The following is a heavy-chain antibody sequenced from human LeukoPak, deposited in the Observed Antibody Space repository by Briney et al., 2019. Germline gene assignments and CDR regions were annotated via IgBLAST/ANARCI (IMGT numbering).Heavy chain of an antibody. CDR3: ARLKFYDSTGYSPGHYMDV. D-gene: IGHD3-22*01. CDR2: LYPGVST. V-gene: IGHV4-4*07. J-gene: IGHJ6*03. CDR1: GGPIYSYY. Sequence: PSETLSLTCIVSGGPIYSYYWSWIRQTAGKGLEWIGRLYPGVSTNYNPSLKSRVTMSVDTSKNQFALKLSAVTAADTAVYYCARLKFYDSTGYSPGHYMDVWGKGTTVTVSS.